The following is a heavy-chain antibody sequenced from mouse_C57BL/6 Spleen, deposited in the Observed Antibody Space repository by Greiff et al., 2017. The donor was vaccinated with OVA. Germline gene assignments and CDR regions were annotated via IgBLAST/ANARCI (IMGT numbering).Heavy chain of an antibody. CDR1: GFTFSSYA. V-gene: IGHV5-4*01. CDR2: ISDGGSYT. CDR3: AREGDYFDY. J-gene: IGHJ2*01. Sequence: EVKVVESGGGLVKPGGSLKLSCAASGFTFSSYAMSWVRQTPEKRLEWVATISDGGSYTYYPDNVKGRFTISRDNAKNNLYLQMSHLKSEDTAMYYCAREGDYFDYWGQGTILTVSS.